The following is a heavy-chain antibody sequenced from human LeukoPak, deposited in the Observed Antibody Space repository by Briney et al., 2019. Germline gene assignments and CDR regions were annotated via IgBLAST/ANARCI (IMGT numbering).Heavy chain of an antibody. Sequence: SQTLSLTCAISGDSISSNSVAWNWIRQSPSRGLEWLVRTYYRSGWYSDYAVSVKGRINFNPDTSKNQFSLQLISVTPEDTAVYYCARDARAGYSLPLDYWGQGTLVTVSS. CDR2: TYYRSGWYS. D-gene: IGHD2-15*01. CDR1: GDSISSNSVA. CDR3: ARDARAGYSLPLDY. J-gene: IGHJ4*02. V-gene: IGHV6-1*01.